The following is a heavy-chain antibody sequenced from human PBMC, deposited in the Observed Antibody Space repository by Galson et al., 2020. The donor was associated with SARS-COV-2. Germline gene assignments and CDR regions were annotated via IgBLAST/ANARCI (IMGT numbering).Heavy chain of an antibody. V-gene: IGHV4-39*07. CDR2: IYYSGST. Sequence: SQTLSLTCTVSGGSISTSSYYWGWIRQPPGKGLDWIGSIYYSGSTYYNPSLKSRVTISVDTSKNQFSLKLTSVTAADTAVYYCARVRGRLRFFDAERGAFDIWGQGTMVTVSS. D-gene: IGHD3-9*01. CDR3: ARVRGRLRFFDAERGAFDI. J-gene: IGHJ3*02. CDR1: GGSISTSSYY.